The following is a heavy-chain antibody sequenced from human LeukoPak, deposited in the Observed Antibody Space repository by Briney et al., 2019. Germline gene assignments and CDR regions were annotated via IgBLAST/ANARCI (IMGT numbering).Heavy chain of an antibody. V-gene: IGHV4-34*01. Sequence: SETLSLTCAVYGGSFSGYYWSWIRQPPGKGLEWIGEINHSGSTNYNPSLKSRVTISVDTSKNQFSLKLSSVTAADTAVYYCARSDRPRVSGPRVDIWGQGIMVTVSS. D-gene: IGHD5-12*01. CDR2: INHSGST. CDR1: GGSFSGYY. J-gene: IGHJ3*02. CDR3: ARSDRPRVSGPRVDI.